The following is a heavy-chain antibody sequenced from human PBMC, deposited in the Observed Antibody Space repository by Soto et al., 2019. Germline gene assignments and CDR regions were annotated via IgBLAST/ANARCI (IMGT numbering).Heavy chain of an antibody. CDR3: AREAIVAGATTGMDV. J-gene: IGHJ6*02. CDR1: GYTFTTFG. D-gene: IGHD1-26*01. CDR2: INPGYPAGRST. V-gene: IGHV1-46*01. Sequence: ASVKVSCKASGYTFTTFGISWVRQAPGQGLEWMGVINPGYPAGRSTTYAQKFQGRVTMTTDTSTSTVYMELSRLRSDDTAVYYCAREAIVAGATTGMDVWGQGTTVTVSS.